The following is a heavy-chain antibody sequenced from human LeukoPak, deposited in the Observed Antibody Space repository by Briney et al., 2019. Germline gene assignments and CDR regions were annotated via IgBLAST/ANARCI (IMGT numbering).Heavy chain of an antibody. CDR3: AKDPIAVAGNNYYRMDV. CDR2: ISSDGTNK. Sequence: GGSLRLSCAASGFTFSRYGMYWVRQAPGKGLEWVAVISSDGTNKYYADSVKGRFTISRDNSKNTLYLQMISLRAEDTAVYYCAKDPIAVAGNNYYRMDVWGQGTTVSVSS. J-gene: IGHJ6*02. D-gene: IGHD6-19*01. V-gene: IGHV3-30*18. CDR1: GFTFSRYG.